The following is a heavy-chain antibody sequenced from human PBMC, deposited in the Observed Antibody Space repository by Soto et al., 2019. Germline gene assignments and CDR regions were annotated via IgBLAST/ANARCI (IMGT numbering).Heavy chain of an antibody. V-gene: IGHV3-30-3*01. CDR3: ARDGSKSRYYYYGMDV. D-gene: IGHD3-3*01. CDR1: GFTFSSYV. Sequence: QVEMVESGGGVVQPGRSLRLSCAASGFTFSSYVMHWVRQAPGKGLEWVAVISYDGSNKYYAGSVKGRLTISRDNSKNTLYLQMNSLRAEDTAVYYCARDGSKSRYYYYGMDVWGQGTTGTGSS. J-gene: IGHJ6*02. CDR2: ISYDGSNK.